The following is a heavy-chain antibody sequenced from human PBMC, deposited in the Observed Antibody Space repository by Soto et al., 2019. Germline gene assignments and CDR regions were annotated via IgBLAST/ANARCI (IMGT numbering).Heavy chain of an antibody. D-gene: IGHD3-16*01. Sequence: QVKLVESGGGVVQPGTSLRVSCVGSGFTFRSYVIHWVRQAPGKGLEWVALTSYDGSDKYYGDSVRGRFTISRDNSRKTLELQMDSLRLDDTALYYCARWGTTGGLDVWGQGTLVSVSS. V-gene: IGHV3-30*19. J-gene: IGHJ1*01. CDR3: ARWGTTGGLDV. CDR1: GFTFRSYV. CDR2: TSYDGSDK.